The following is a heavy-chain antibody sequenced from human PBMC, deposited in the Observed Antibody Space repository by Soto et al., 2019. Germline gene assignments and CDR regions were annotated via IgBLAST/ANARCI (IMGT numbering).Heavy chain of an antibody. J-gene: IGHJ6*02. Sequence: GASVKVSCKASGSTFTRSYMHWVRQAPGQGLAWMGWINPNSAGTNYAQKFQGWVTMTRDTSISTAYMELSRLRSDDTAVYYCARDLALRDDSNNYYYSYGMDVWGQGTTVTVSS. CDR2: INPNSAGT. CDR1: GSTFTRSY. CDR3: ARDLALRDDSNNYYYSYGMDV. V-gene: IGHV1-2*04. D-gene: IGHD1-1*01.